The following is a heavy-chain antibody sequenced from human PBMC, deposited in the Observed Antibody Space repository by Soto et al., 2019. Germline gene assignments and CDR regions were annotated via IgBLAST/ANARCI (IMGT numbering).Heavy chain of an antibody. CDR1: GGDISTYY. J-gene: IGHJ5*02. CDR3: ARGQRFSDWFDP. D-gene: IGHD6-25*01. CDR2: IYSSGST. Sequence: QVQLQESGPGLVKPSETLFLTCTVSGGDISTYYWTWIRQPAGKGLEWIGRIYSSGSTKYNPSLKRRVTMSLDTSKNQFSLRLSSVSAADTAVYYCARGQRFSDWFDPWGQGTLVTVSS. V-gene: IGHV4-4*07.